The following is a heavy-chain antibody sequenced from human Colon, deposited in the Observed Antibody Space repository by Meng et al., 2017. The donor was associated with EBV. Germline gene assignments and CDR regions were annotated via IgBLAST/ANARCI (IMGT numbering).Heavy chain of an antibody. CDR3: ASFDHIPRRNYFDY. Sequence: VRLKESAPVLVEPSPLLSLPCTVPGGFMSSGNYYWSWIRQPPGKGLEWIGYIHHSGSAYYNPSLKSRVSSSVGTSKNQFSLNLNSMTAADTAVYYCASFDHIPRRNYFDYWGQGTLVTVSS. D-gene: IGHD2-21*01. V-gene: IGHV4-30-4*01. CDR2: IHHSGSA. CDR1: GGFMSSGNYY. J-gene: IGHJ4*02.